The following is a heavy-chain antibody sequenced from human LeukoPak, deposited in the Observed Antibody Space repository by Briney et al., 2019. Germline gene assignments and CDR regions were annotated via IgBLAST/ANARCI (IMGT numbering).Heavy chain of an antibody. CDR1: GGSISSSSYY. Sequence: PSETLSLTCTVSGGSISSSSYYWGWIRQPPGKGLEWIGSIYYSGSTYYNPSLKSRVTISVDTSKNQFSLKLSSVTAADTAVYYCARALNHYYDSSGRIPGDAFDIWGQGTMVTVSS. D-gene: IGHD3-22*01. J-gene: IGHJ3*02. CDR2: IYYSGST. V-gene: IGHV4-39*07. CDR3: ARALNHYYDSSGRIPGDAFDI.